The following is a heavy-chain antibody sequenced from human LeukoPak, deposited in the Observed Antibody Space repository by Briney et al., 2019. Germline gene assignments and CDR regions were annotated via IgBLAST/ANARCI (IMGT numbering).Heavy chain of an antibody. V-gene: IGHV3-30*03. CDR3: ASGGEPRWD. CDR1: GFTFSSYG. J-gene: IGHJ4*02. CDR2: ISYDGSNK. D-gene: IGHD1-26*01. Sequence: GGSLRLSCAASGFTFSSYGMHWVRQAPGKGLEWVAVISYDGSNKYYADSVKGRFTISRDNSKSTLYLQMNSLRAEDTAIYYCASGGEPRWDWGQGTLVTVSS.